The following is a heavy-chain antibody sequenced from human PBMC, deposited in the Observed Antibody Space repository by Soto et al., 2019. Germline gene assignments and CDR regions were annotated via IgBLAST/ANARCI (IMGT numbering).Heavy chain of an antibody. J-gene: IGHJ4*02. CDR2: ISGSGGST. Sequence: GGSLRLSCAASGFTFSSYAMSWVRQAPGKGLEWVSAISGSGGSTYYADSVKGRFTISRDNSKNTLYLQMNSLRAEDTAVYYCARPISYYDSSGPDYWGQGTLVTVSS. V-gene: IGHV3-23*01. CDR1: GFTFSSYA. D-gene: IGHD3-22*01. CDR3: ARPISYYDSSGPDY.